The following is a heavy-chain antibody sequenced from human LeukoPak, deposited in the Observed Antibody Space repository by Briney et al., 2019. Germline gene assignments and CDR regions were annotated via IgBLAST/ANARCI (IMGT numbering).Heavy chain of an antibody. CDR1: GYIFTSYW. J-gene: IGHJ6*04. CDR3: ARHLPYYYYGRDV. V-gene: IGHV5-10-1*01. CDR2: LDPSDSYT. Sequence: PGASLQISCKGSGYIFTSYWISWVRQLPGKGLEWMGRLDPSDSYTNYSPSFQGHVTISADKSISTAYLQWSSLKASDTAMYYCARHLPYYYYGRDVWGKGTTVTVSS.